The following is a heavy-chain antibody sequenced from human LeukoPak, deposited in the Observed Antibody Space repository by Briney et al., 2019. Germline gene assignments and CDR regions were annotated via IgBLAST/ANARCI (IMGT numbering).Heavy chain of an antibody. CDR2: ITSSGFDA. D-gene: IGHD3-9*01. J-gene: IGHJ6*02. CDR3: ARDDILTGFSPYYHYGMDV. V-gene: IGHV3-21*06. CDR1: GFTFSNYK. Sequence: SGGSLRLSCEGSGFTFSNYKMNWVRQAPGRGLEWVSSITSSGFDAYYADSVKGRFTISRNNANNSLFLQMDSLRAEDTAVYYCARDDILTGFSPYYHYGMDVWGHGTTVTVSS.